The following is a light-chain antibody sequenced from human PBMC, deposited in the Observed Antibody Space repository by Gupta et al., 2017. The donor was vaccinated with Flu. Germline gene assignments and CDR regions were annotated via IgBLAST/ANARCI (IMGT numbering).Light chain of an antibody. Sequence: QSKLTQPPSTSGTPGQRVTVSGSGSSSNIGGNFVHWYQQLPGAAPKLLIYKNDQRSTGVPDRFSGSKSDTSASLAISGLRSEDEADYYCATWDDSLSGQVFGGGTKVTVL. CDR1: SSNIGGNF. CDR3: ATWDDSLSGQV. J-gene: IGLJ3*02. CDR2: KND. V-gene: IGLV1-47*01.